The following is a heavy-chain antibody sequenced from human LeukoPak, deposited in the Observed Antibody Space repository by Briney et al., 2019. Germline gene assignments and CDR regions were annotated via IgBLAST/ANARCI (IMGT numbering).Heavy chain of an antibody. CDR3: ARGRPITMVVVIESYGMDV. D-gene: IGHD3-22*01. V-gene: IGHV1-2*04. CDR2: INPKSGGT. J-gene: IGHJ6*02. CDR1: AYTFTDYY. Sequence: ASVTVSCTASAYTFTDYYMHWVRQAPGQGPEWMGWINPKSGGTEYAQKFQGWVTMTRDTSISTAYMELTRLTSDDTAVYYCARGRPITMVVVIESYGMDVWGQGTTVTVSS.